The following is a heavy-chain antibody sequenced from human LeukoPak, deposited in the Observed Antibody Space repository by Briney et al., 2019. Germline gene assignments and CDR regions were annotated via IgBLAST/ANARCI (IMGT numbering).Heavy chain of an antibody. CDR2: INPNSGGT. CDR1: GYTISCYY. V-gene: IGHV1-2*02. J-gene: IGHJ3*02. CDR3: ARPEITMIDSPRGVFDI. Sequence: ASVKVSCKACGYTISCYYMHWVRQAPGQGLEWMGWINPNSGGTNYAQKFQGRVTMTRDTSISTAYMELSRLRSDDTAVYYCARPEITMIDSPRGVFDIWSQGTMVTVSS. D-gene: IGHD3-22*01.